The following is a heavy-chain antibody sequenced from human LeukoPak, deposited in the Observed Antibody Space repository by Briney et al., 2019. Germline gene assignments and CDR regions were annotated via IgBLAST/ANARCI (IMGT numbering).Heavy chain of an antibody. D-gene: IGHD4-17*01. CDR3: ARDTNGDGWFDP. J-gene: IGHJ5*02. CDR2: MSYDGSNK. Sequence: GGSQRLSCAASGFSFSDHDMHWVRQAPGKGLEWVAVMSYDGSNKDYADSVKGRFTISRDNSKNTLYLQMNSLRAEDTAVYYCARDTNGDGWFDPWGQGTLVTVSS. V-gene: IGHV3-30*03. CDR1: GFSFSDHD.